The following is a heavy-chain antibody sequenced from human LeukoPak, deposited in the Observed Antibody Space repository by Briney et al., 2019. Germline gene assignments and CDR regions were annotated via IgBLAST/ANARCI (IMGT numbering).Heavy chain of an antibody. CDR2: IYYSGST. D-gene: IGHD3-22*01. CDR1: GGSISSGGYY. J-gene: IGHJ4*02. V-gene: IGHV4-31*03. Sequence: PSETLSLTCTVSGGSISSGGYYWSWIRQHPGRGLEWIRYIYYSGSTYYNPPLKSRVTISVDTSKNQFSLKLSSVTAADTAVYYCAMVYYFDSRIAGNWGQGTLVTVSS. CDR3: AMVYYFDSRIAGN.